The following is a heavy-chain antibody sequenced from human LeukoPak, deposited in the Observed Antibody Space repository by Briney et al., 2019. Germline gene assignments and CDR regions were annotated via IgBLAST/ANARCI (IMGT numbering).Heavy chain of an antibody. D-gene: IGHD3-9*01. CDR1: GGSISSGGYS. V-gene: IGHV4-30-2*01. J-gene: IGHJ6*02. Sequence: SETLSLTCAVSGGSISSGGYSWSWIRQPPGKGLEWIGYIYHSGSTNYNPSLKSRVTISVDTSKNQFSLKLSSVTAADTAVYYCARGWYYDILTGYYSGMDVWGQGTTVTVSS. CDR3: ARGWYYDILTGYYSGMDV. CDR2: IYHSGST.